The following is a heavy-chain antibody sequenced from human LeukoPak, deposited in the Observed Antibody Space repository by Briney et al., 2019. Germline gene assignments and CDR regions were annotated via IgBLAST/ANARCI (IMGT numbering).Heavy chain of an antibody. Sequence: SETLSLTCTVSGGSISGYYWNWVRQPPGKGLEWIGYIYYSGSTNYNPSLKSRVTISVDTSKNQFSLKLSSVTAADTAVYYCARGVVTAHFYWYFDLWGRGTLVTVSS. D-gene: IGHD2-21*02. CDR2: IYYSGST. CDR3: ARGVVTAHFYWYFDL. V-gene: IGHV4-59*01. J-gene: IGHJ2*01. CDR1: GGSISGYY.